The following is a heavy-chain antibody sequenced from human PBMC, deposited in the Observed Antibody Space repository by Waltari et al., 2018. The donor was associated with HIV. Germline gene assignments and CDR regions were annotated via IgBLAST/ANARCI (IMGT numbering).Heavy chain of an antibody. J-gene: IGHJ6*02. CDR1: GFTFPGYD. CDR3: AKEGATLTTSAYFYYYGMDV. V-gene: IGHV3-30*02. Sequence: QVQLVESGGGVVQPGGSLRLSCAVSGFTFPGYDIHWVGQAPGKGLEWVAFIGYDGTKKYYAGSVKGRFTISRDNSKNSLYRQMNSLRAEDTALYYCAKEGATLTTSAYFYYYGMDVWGQGTTVTVSS. D-gene: IGHD4-4*01. CDR2: IGYDGTKK.